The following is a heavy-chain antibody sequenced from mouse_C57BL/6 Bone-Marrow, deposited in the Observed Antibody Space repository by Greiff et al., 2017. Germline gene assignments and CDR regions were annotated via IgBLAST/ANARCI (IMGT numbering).Heavy chain of an antibody. Sequence: QVTLKVSGPGILQPSQTLSLTCSFSGFSLSTFGMGVGWIRQPSGLGLVWLAHIWWDDDKYYNPVLKSRPIISKDTSNNQVFHKYANVDTSDTSTYYCARIKGFTTVVATDYWGQGTTLTVSS. CDR3: ARIKGFTTVVATDY. V-gene: IGHV8-8*01. D-gene: IGHD1-1*01. CDR1: GFSLSTFGMG. J-gene: IGHJ2*01. CDR2: IWWDDDK.